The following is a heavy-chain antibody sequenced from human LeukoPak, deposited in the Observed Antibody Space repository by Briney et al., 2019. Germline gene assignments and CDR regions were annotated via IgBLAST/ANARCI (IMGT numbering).Heavy chain of an antibody. J-gene: IGHJ4*02. V-gene: IGHV3-48*03. CDR2: ISSSGSTI. D-gene: IGHD3-10*01. CDR3: ARGGVDYYGSGTYYLMYYFDY. Sequence: GGSLRLSCAASGFTFSSYEMNWVRQAPGKGLEWVSYISSSGSTIYYADSVKGRFTISRDDPHNTLYLQMNSLRAEDTAVYFCARGGVDYYGSGTYYLMYYFDYWGQGALVTVSS. CDR1: GFTFSSYE.